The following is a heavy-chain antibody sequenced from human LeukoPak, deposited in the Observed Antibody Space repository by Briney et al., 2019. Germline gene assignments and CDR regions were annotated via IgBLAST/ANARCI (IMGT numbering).Heavy chain of an antibody. CDR3: AKLTGSKGISAACDS. V-gene: IGHV3-23*01. Sequence: GGSLRLSCAASGFTFSSYAMSWVRQAPGKGLEWVSAISGSGSYTDYADSVKGRFTISKDISKNTLYMRMSSLRAEDTAVYYCAKLTGSKGISAACDSWGQGTLVTVSS. D-gene: IGHD6-13*01. CDR2: ISGSGSYT. J-gene: IGHJ4*02. CDR1: GFTFSSYA.